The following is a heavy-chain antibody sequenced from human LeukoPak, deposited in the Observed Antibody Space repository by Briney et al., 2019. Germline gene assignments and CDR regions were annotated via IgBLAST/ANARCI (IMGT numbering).Heavy chain of an antibody. J-gene: IGHJ4*02. CDR3: ASAAHSGGWRNSDY. CDR1: GFNIGSTY. D-gene: IGHD6-19*01. CDR2: IFSGTST. Sequence: PGGSLRLSCAVSGFNIGSTYMNWVRQAPGKGLEWVSVIFSGTSTYYADSVKGRFTISTDNSKNTLYLQMNSLNVEDTAVYYCASAAHSGGWRNSDYWGQGTLVTVSS. V-gene: IGHV3-53*01.